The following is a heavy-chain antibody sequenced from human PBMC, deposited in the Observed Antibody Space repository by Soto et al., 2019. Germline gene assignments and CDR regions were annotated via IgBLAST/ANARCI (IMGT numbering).Heavy chain of an antibody. CDR3: ARGGRDGFDI. J-gene: IGHJ3*02. CDR1: GGSISTYY. CDR2: VYISGST. V-gene: IGHV4-4*07. Sequence: QVKLQESGPGLVKPSETLSLTCTVSGGSISTYYWNWIRQSAGKGLEWIGRVYISGSTNYHPSLKSRVTMSVDTSNNQFSLKATSVTAADTAVYYCARGGRDGFDIWGQGTMVTVSS.